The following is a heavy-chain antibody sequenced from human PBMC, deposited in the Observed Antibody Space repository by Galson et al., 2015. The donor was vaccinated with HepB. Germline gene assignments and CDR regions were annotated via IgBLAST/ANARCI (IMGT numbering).Heavy chain of an antibody. V-gene: IGHV3-48*04. CDR1: GFTFSSYS. CDR3: ARDEPHRVFDY. CDR2: ISSSSSTI. Sequence: SLRLSCAASGFTFSSYSMNWVRQAPGKGLEWVSYISSSSSTIYYADSVKGRFTISRDNAKNSLYLQMNSLRAEDTAVYYCARDEPHRVFDYWGQGTLVTVSS. J-gene: IGHJ4*02. D-gene: IGHD1-14*01.